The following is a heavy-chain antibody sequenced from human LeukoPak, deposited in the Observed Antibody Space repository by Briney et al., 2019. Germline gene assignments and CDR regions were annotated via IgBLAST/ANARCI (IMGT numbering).Heavy chain of an antibody. D-gene: IGHD5-24*01. CDR1: GGTFSSYA. CDR3: ARDGRDGYNFDYYYYMDV. CDR2: IIPIFGTA. Sequence: SVKVSCKASGGTFSSYAISWVRQAPGQGLEWMGGIIPIFGTANYAQKFQGRVTITADESTSTAYMELSSLRSEDTAVYYCARDGRDGYNFDYYYYMDVWGKGTTVTISS. J-gene: IGHJ6*03. V-gene: IGHV1-69*01.